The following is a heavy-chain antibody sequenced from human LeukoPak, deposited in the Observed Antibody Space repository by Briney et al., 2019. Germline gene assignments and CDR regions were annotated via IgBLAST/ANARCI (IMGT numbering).Heavy chain of an antibody. CDR2: ISYDGSNK. Sequence: GGSLRLSCAASGFTFSSYSMTWVRQAPGKGLEWVAVISYDGSNKYYADSVKGRFTISRDNSKNTLYLQMNSLRAEDTAVYYCARVLKIAAAGTLANCLGYWGQGTLVTVSS. J-gene: IGHJ4*02. D-gene: IGHD6-13*01. CDR3: ARVLKIAAAGTLANCLGY. V-gene: IGHV3-30*03. CDR1: GFTFSSYS.